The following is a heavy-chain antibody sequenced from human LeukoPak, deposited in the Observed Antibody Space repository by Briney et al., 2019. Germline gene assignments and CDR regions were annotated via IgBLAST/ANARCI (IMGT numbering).Heavy chain of an antibody. V-gene: IGHV3-30*18. J-gene: IGHJ4*02. CDR1: GFTFSSYG. CDR3: AKEVGRTWFGELSGN. Sequence: GRSLRLSCAASGFTFSSYGMHWVRQAPGKGLEWVAVISYDGSNKYYADSVKGRFTSSRDNSKNTLYLQMNSLRAEDTAVYYSAKEVGRTWFGELSGNWGQGTLVTVSS. CDR2: ISYDGSNK. D-gene: IGHD3-10*01.